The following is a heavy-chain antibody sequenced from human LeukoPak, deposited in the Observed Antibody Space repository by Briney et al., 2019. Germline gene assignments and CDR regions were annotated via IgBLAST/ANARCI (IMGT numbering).Heavy chain of an antibody. D-gene: IGHD1-26*01. Sequence: PGRSLRHSCAASGFTFDDYAMHWVRQAPGKGLEWVSGISWNSGSIGYADSVKGRFTISRDNAKNSLYLQMNSLRAEDMALYYCAKGGSYSPTIYYFDYWGQGTLVTVSS. CDR1: GFTFDDYA. V-gene: IGHV3-9*03. J-gene: IGHJ4*02. CDR3: AKGGSYSPTIYYFDY. CDR2: ISWNSGSI.